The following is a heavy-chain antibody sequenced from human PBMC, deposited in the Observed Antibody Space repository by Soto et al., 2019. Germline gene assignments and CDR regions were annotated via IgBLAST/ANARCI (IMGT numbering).Heavy chain of an antibody. Sequence: ASVKVSCKASAYTFTSYGIHWVRQAPGQRLEWMGWINAANGDTKYSPKFQGRVTITRDKSASTAYMELSSLRSEDTAVYYCARRARESSGWYKLYYYYGMDVWGQGTTVTVSS. J-gene: IGHJ6*02. CDR2: INAANGDT. CDR3: ARRARESSGWYKLYYYYGMDV. V-gene: IGHV1-3*01. D-gene: IGHD6-19*01. CDR1: AYTFTSYG.